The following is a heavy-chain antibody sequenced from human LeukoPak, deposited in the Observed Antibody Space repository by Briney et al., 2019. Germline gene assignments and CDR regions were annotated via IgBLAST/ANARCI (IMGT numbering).Heavy chain of an antibody. J-gene: IGHJ4*02. Sequence: ASVKVSCKASGFTFTSSAMQWVRQARGQRLEWIGWIVVGSGNTNYAQKFQERVTITRDMSTSTAYMELTSLRPEDTAVYYCAADLNYYDSSGSGDYWGQGTLVTVSP. D-gene: IGHD3-22*01. V-gene: IGHV1-58*02. CDR1: GFTFTSSA. CDR3: AADLNYYDSSGSGDY. CDR2: IVVGSGNT.